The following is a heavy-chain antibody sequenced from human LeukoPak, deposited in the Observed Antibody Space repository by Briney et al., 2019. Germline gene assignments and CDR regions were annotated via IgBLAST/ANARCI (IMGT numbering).Heavy chain of an antibody. CDR3: ARGLRGGDY. CDR1: GGSFSGYY. CDR2: INHSGST. V-gene: IGHV4-34*01. Sequence: PSETLSLTCAVYGGSFSGYYWSWIRQPPGKGLEWIGEINHSGSTNYNPSLESRVTISVDTSKNQFSLKLSSVTAADTAVYYCARGLRGGDYWGQGTLVTVSS. D-gene: IGHD3-16*01. J-gene: IGHJ4*02.